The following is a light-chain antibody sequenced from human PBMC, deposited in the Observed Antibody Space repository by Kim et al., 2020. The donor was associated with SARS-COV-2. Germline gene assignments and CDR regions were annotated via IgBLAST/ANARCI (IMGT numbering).Light chain of an antibody. J-gene: IGKJ1*01. Sequence: SLSTGESATLSCRANQSTSSTYLAWYQQKPGQAPRLLIYGASSRATGIPDRFSGSGSGTDFTLSISRLEPEDFAVYYCQQHDGSWTFGQGTKLEI. CDR1: QSTSSTY. V-gene: IGKV3-20*01. CDR2: GAS. CDR3: QQHDGSWT.